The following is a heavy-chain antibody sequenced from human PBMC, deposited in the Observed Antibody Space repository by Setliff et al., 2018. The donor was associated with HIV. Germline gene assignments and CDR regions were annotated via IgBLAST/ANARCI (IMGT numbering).Heavy chain of an antibody. CDR3: ARFGVVILRGLDV. D-gene: IGHD3-3*01. CDR1: GGSFSGYY. V-gene: IGHV4-34*01. Sequence: SETLSLTCAVYGGSFSGYYWGWIRQPPGKGLEWIGQINHSGTTRYNPSLKSRVTISVDTSKNQFSLKVNSVTAADTAVYYCARFGVVILRGLDVWGKGTTVTVSS. CDR2: INHSGTT. J-gene: IGHJ6*04.